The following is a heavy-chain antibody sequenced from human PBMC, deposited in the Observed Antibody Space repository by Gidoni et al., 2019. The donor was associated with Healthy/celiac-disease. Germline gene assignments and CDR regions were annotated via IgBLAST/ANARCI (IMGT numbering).Heavy chain of an antibody. CDR3: AKGGYCISAICYGYGLDV. V-gene: IGHV3-30*18. Sequence: QVPLVETGGGVVQPGRSLRLSCAAAGFTFSDCDMYWVRQAPGKGLAWVAVISFDGSHEYYADSVKGLFAVSRDNSKNTLYLQLDSLRGEDTALYYCAKGGYCISAICYGYGLDVWGQGTTVTVSS. CDR2: ISFDGSHE. D-gene: IGHD2-2*01. CDR1: GFTFSDCD. J-gene: IGHJ6*02.